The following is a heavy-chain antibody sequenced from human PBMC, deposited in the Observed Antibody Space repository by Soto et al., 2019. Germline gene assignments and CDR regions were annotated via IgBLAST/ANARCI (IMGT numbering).Heavy chain of an antibody. Sequence: RASVKVSCKASGGTFSSYTIIWVRQAPGQGLEWMGRIIPILGIANYAQKFQGRVTITADKSTSTAYMELSSLRSEDTAVYYCARYYDILTGYYYYYGMDVWGQGTTVTVSS. V-gene: IGHV1-69*02. CDR3: ARYYDILTGYYYYYGMDV. J-gene: IGHJ6*02. CDR2: IIPILGIA. CDR1: GGTFSSYT. D-gene: IGHD3-9*01.